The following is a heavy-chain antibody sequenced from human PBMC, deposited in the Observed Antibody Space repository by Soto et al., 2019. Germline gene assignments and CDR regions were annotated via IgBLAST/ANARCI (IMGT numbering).Heavy chain of an antibody. CDR1: GGTFSSYA. V-gene: IGHV1-69*13. CDR2: IIPIFGTA. Sequence: SVKVSCKASGGTFSSYAISWVRQAPGQGLEWMGGIIPIFGTANYAQKFQGRVTITADESTSTAYMELSSLRSEDTAVYYCARCKDKGWLLDYFDYWGQGTLVTLSS. J-gene: IGHJ4*02. CDR3: ARCKDKGWLLDYFDY. D-gene: IGHD3-22*01.